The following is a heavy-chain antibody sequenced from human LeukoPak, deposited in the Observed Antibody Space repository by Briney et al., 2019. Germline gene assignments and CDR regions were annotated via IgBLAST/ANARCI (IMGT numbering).Heavy chain of an antibody. CDR2: INHSGST. V-gene: IGHV4-34*01. Sequence: SETLSLTCAVYGGSFSGYYWSWIRRPPGKGLEWIGEINHSGSTNYNPSLKSRVTISVDTSKNQFSLKLSSVTAADTAVYYCARGLRAVAGRGDFDYWGQGTLVTVSS. CDR3: ARGLRAVAGRGDFDY. J-gene: IGHJ4*02. CDR1: GGSFSGYY. D-gene: IGHD6-19*01.